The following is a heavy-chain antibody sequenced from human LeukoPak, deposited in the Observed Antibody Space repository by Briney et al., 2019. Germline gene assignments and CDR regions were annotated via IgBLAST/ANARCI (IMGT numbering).Heavy chain of an antibody. CDR2: INPSGGST. J-gene: IGHJ4*02. CDR3: ARDPSGYDPFDY. CDR1: GYTFTSYY. D-gene: IGHD5-12*01. Sequence: GASVKVSCKASGYTFTSYYMHWVRQAPGQGLEWMGIINPSGGSTSYAQKFQGRVTMTRDMSTSTVYMELSSLRSEDTAVYYCARDPSGYDPFDYWGQGTLVTVSS. V-gene: IGHV1-46*01.